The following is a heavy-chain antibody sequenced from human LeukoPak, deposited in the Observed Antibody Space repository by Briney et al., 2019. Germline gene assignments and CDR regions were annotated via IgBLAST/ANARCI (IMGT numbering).Heavy chain of an antibody. CDR1: GYRFTGYY. V-gene: IGHV1-2*02. Sequence: ASVKVSCKASGYRFTGYYMLWGRRAPGHRLECMVWINPNSGYTNYAQNFQLRVTRTSDTSIITAYLDLARVRSDDTAVYYGVMGGYRTGWALDYWGQGTLVTVSS. CDR2: INPNSGYT. J-gene: IGHJ4*02. CDR3: VMGGYRTGWALDY. D-gene: IGHD6-19*01.